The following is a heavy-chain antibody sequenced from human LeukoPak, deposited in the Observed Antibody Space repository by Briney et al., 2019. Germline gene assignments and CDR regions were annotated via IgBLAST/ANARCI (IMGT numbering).Heavy chain of an antibody. CDR1: GFPFSSYA. J-gene: IGHJ4*02. CDR3: AKWARSVAASGERDY. CDR2: ISTGGDHT. D-gene: IGHD1-26*01. Sequence: GGSLRLSCAASGFPFSSYAMSWVRQAPGKGLEWVSSISTGGDHTPYADSVRGRFAISRDNSSNTLYLQMNSLRAEDTAVYYCAKWARSVAASGERDYWGQGILVTVSS. V-gene: IGHV3-23*01.